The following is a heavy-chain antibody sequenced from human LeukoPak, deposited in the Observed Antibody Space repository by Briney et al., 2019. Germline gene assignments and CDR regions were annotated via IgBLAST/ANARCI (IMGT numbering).Heavy chain of an antibody. CDR2: IYPGDSDT. CDR3: ARHRDGYADY. J-gene: IGHJ4*02. D-gene: IGHD5-24*01. CDR1: GYTFTNYW. V-gene: IGHV5-51*01. Sequence: GESLKISCKASGYTFTNYWIAWVRQMPGKGLEWMGIIYPGDSDTRYSPSFQGQATISADKSISTAYLQWSSLKASDTAMYYCARHRDGYADYWGQGTLVTVSS.